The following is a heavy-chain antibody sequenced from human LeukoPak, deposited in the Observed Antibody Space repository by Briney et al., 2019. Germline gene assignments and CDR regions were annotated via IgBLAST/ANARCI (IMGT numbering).Heavy chain of an antibody. J-gene: IGHJ6*03. CDR1: GFTFSSYG. D-gene: IGHD5-12*01. V-gene: IGHV3-33*01. Sequence: GGSLRLSCAASGFTFSSYGMHWVRQAPGKGLEWVAVIWYDGSNKYYADSVKGRFTISRDNSKNTLYLQMNSLRAEDTAVYYCARGLRWRGLVATGPYYYMDVWGKGTTVTVSS. CDR3: ARGLRWRGLVATGPYYYMDV. CDR2: IWYDGSNK.